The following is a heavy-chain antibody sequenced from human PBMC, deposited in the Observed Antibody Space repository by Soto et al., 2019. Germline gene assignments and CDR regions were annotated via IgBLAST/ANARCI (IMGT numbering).Heavy chain of an antibody. J-gene: IGHJ3*02. CDR3: ARSAPSLDDAFDI. CDR2: ISSSSSYI. V-gene: IGHV3-21*01. CDR1: GFTFSSYS. D-gene: IGHD2-2*01. Sequence: GGSLRLSCAASGFTFSSYSMNWVRQAPGKGLEWVSSISSSSSYIYYADSVKGRFTISRDNAKNSLYLQMNSLRAEDTAVYYCARSAPSLDDAFDIWGQGTMVTVSS.